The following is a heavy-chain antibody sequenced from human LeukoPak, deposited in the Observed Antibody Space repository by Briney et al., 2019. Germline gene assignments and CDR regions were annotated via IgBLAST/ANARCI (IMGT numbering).Heavy chain of an antibody. Sequence: SETLSLTCAVYGGSFSGYYWSWIRQPPGKGLEWIGEINHSGSTNYNPSLKSRVTISVDTSKNQFSLKLSSVTAADTAVYYCARGIGELEEYYFDYWGQGTLVTVSS. CDR2: INHSGST. CDR1: GGSFSGYY. J-gene: IGHJ4*02. CDR3: ARGIGELEEYYFDY. V-gene: IGHV4-34*01. D-gene: IGHD3-10*01.